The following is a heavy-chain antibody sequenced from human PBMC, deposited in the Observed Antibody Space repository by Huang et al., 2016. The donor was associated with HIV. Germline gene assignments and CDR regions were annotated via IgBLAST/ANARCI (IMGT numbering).Heavy chain of an antibody. D-gene: IGHD3-10*01. Sequence: QLLLQESGPGLVKPSEALALTCAVSGGYIRSSDYHWGWIRQPPGKGLEWIGSIYYKGSTHYSPSLKSRVTIAVDTSKNLFFLNLTSMTAADTAVYYCARHREGPVAYYSGWGSHLNYMDVWGRGRTVVVSS. CDR2: IYYKGST. CDR3: ARHREGPVAYYSGWGSHLNYMDV. CDR1: GGYIRSSDYH. J-gene: IGHJ6*03. V-gene: IGHV4-39*01.